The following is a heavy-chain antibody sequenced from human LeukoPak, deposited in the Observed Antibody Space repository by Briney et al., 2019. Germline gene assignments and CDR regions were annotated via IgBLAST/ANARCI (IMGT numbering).Heavy chain of an antibody. J-gene: IGHJ4*02. CDR1: GYSFTSYW. CDR3: ARAGYYDSSGYDPADY. D-gene: IGHD3-22*01. V-gene: IGHV5-51*01. Sequence: GESLKISCKGSGYSFTSYWIGWVRQMPGKGLEWMGIIYPGDSDTRYSPSFQGQVTISADKSISTAYLQWSSLKASDTAMYYCARAGYYDSSGYDPADYWGQGTLVTVSS. CDR2: IYPGDSDT.